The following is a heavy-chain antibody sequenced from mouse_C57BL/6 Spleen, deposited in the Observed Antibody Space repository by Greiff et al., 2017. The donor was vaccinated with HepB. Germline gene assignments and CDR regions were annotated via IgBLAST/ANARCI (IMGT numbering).Heavy chain of an antibody. CDR2: INPGSGGT. CDR3: ARETGTDDY. D-gene: IGHD4-1*01. CDR1: GYAFTNYL. Sequence: QVTLKVSGAELVRPGTSVKVSCKASGYAFTNYLIEWVKQRPGQGLEWIGVINPGSGGTNYNEKFKGKATLTADKSSSTAYMQLSSLTSEDSAVYFCARETGTDDYWGQGTTLTVSS. V-gene: IGHV1-54*01. J-gene: IGHJ2*01.